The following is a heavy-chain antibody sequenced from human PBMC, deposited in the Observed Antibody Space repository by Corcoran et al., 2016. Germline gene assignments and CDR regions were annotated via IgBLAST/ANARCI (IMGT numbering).Heavy chain of an antibody. D-gene: IGHD7-27*01. CDR3: ARAANGGSHNDY. CDR2: ISSSSSYI. CDR1: GFTFSSYS. Sequence: EVQLVESGGGLVKPGGSLRLSCAASGFTFSSYSMNWVRQAPGKGLEWVSSISSSSSYIYYAAAVKGRFTLSRDNAKNSLYLQMNSLRAEDTAVYYCARAANGGSHNDYWGQGTLVTVSS. J-gene: IGHJ4*02. V-gene: IGHV3-21*01.